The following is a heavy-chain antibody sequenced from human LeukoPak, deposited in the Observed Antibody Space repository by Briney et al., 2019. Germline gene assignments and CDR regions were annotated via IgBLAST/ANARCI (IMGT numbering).Heavy chain of an antibody. Sequence: PGGSLRLSCAASGFTFSRCWMHWVRQAPGKGLVWVSRINSDGRSTNYADSVKGRFTISRDNAKNTLYLQMNSLRAEDTAVYYCARDPDSSGWSSIEYWGQGTLVTVSS. CDR3: ARDPDSSGWSSIEY. CDR1: GFTFSRCW. J-gene: IGHJ4*02. D-gene: IGHD6-19*01. CDR2: INSDGRST. V-gene: IGHV3-74*01.